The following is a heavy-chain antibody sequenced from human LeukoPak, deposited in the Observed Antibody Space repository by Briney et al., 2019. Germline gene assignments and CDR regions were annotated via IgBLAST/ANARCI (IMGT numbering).Heavy chain of an antibody. V-gene: IGHV3-23*01. CDR3: AMDRGY. Sequence: GGSLRLSCAASGFTFSTYAMTWVRQAPGKGLEWVSAISGSGGNTYYADSVKGRFTISRDNSNNTVFLQMKSLRAEDTALYYCAMDRGYWGQGTLVTVSS. D-gene: IGHD1-26*01. J-gene: IGHJ4*02. CDR1: GFTFSTYA. CDR2: ISGSGGNT.